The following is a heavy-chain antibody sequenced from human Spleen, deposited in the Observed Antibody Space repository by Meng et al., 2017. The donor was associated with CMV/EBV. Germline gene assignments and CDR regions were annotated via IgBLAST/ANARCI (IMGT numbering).Heavy chain of an antibody. V-gene: IGHV3-7*01. CDR3: ARDLGDYGDYPDY. CDR2: IKQDGSEK. D-gene: IGHD4-17*01. Sequence: GESLKISCAASGFTFSSYWMSWVRQAPGKGLEWVANIKQDGSEKYYVDSVKGRFTISRDNAKNSQYLQMNSLRAEDTAVYYCARDLGDYGDYPDYWGQGTLVTVSS. CDR1: GFTFSSYW. J-gene: IGHJ4*02.